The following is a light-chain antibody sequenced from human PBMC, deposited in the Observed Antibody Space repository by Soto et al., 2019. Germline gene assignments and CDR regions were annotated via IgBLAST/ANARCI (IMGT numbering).Light chain of an antibody. CDR3: QQCGSSST. Sequence: EIVMTQSPATLSVSPGERATLSCRASQSVSSNLAWYQQKPGQAPRLLIYGASMRATGIPDRFSGSGSGTDFTLTISRLEPEDFAVYYCQQCGSSSTFGQGTRLEIK. CDR2: GAS. J-gene: IGKJ5*01. CDR1: QSVSSN. V-gene: IGKV3-20*01.